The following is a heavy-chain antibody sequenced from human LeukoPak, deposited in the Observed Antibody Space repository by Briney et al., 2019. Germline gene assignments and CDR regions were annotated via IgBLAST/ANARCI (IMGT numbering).Heavy chain of an antibody. CDR3: AKSGCSSTNCYLNF. J-gene: IGHJ4*02. CDR2: ISHDGNTK. V-gene: IGHV3-30*18. D-gene: IGHD2-2*01. CDR1: GVTFSDYG. Sequence: SGRSLRLSCAASGVTFSDYGMHWVRQAPGKGLEWVAVISHDGNTKYYTDSVKGRFTISRDNSKNTLYLQMNSLRAEDTAVYHCAKSGCSSTNCYLNFWGRGTLVIVSS.